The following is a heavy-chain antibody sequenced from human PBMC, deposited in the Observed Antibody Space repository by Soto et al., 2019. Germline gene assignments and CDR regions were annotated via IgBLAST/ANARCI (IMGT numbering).Heavy chain of an antibody. CDR3: ARDNLVPASYGDNSYRGVDV. CDR2: VYYCGST. J-gene: IGHJ6*02. Sequence: QVQLQQSGPGLVKPSQTLSLTCTVSGGSITNGTYYWSWIRQHPGKGLEWIGYVYYCGSTYYNPSINRRVAMSVDTSKNQFALKLSAVTAANATVDYCARDNLVPASYGDNSYRGVDVWGQGNTVTV. V-gene: IGHV4-31*03. CDR1: GGSITNGTYY. D-gene: IGHD4-17*01.